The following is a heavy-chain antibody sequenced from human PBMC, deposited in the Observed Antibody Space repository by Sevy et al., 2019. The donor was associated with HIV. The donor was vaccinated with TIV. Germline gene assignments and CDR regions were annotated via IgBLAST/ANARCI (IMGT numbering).Heavy chain of an antibody. CDR2: ISAYNGNT. D-gene: IGHD4-17*01. CDR3: ARHGDSWHDYGGNDQFYYYFYMDV. V-gene: IGHV1-18*01. J-gene: IGHJ6*03. Sequence: ASVKVSCKASGYTFTSYGISWVRQAPGQGLEWMGWISAYNGNTNYAQKLQGRVTMTTDTSTSTAYMELRSLRSDDTAGYYCARHGDSWHDYGGNDQFYYYFYMDVWGKWTTVTVSS. CDR1: GYTFTSYG.